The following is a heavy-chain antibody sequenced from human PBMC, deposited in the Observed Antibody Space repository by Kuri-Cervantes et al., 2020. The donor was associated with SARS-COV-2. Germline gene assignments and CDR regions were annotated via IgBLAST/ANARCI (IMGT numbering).Heavy chain of an antibody. V-gene: IGHV3-23*01. J-gene: IGHJ5*02. CDR1: GFTFSNYA. CDR2: ISYHGHDT. D-gene: IGHD3-3*01. Sequence: LSLTCAASGFTFSNYAMSWVRQAPGKGLEWVSVISYHGHDTYYADSVKGRFTISRDSSKDTLYLQMNSLRAEDTAIYYCAKGFMEIPPTRYYAPWGQGTLVTVSS. CDR3: AKGFMEIPPTRYYAP.